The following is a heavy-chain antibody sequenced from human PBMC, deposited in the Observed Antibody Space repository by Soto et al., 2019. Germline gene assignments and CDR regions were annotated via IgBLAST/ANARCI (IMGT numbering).Heavy chain of an antibody. CDR3: ARVGVGLPAPRVWPY. J-gene: IGHJ4*02. CDR1: GYTFTSYG. CDR2: INPYNGNT. Sequence: QVQLAQSGAEVKKPGASVKVSCKASGYTFTSYGITWVRQAPGQGLEWMAWINPYNGNTKYAEKFLGRVTVTTDTSTATAYMEVRSLTSDDTAVFYCARVGVGLPAPRVWPYWGQGTPVTVSS. V-gene: IGHV1-18*01. D-gene: IGHD2-2*01.